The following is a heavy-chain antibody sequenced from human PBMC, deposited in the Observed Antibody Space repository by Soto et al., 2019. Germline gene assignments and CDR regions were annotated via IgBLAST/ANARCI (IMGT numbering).Heavy chain of an antibody. CDR3: ARGTSGYDWEDPGYYFDY. J-gene: IGHJ4*02. V-gene: IGHV1-18*01. Sequence: QVQLVQSGAEVKKPGASVKVSCKASGYTFTSYGIIWVRQAPGQGLEWMGWISAYNGNTNYAQKLQGRVTMTTDTSTSTAYMELRSLRSDDTAVYYCARGTSGYDWEDPGYYFDYWGQGTLVTVSS. CDR2: ISAYNGNT. D-gene: IGHD5-12*01. CDR1: GYTFTSYG.